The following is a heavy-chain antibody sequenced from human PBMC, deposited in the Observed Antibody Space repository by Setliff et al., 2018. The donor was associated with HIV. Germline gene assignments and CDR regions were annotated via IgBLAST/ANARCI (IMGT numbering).Heavy chain of an antibody. CDR3: ARGLNYYGSGSYLPLGY. V-gene: IGHV4-34*01. D-gene: IGHD3-10*01. CDR2: IDHSGNI. Sequence: LSLTCAVYGESFNDYYWTWIRQPPGKGLEWIGEIDHSGNIKYHASLKSRVTIPKDTSKNQISLKLRSVTAADTAVYYCARGLNYYGSGSYLPLGYWGQGTLVTVSS. J-gene: IGHJ4*02. CDR1: GESFNDYY.